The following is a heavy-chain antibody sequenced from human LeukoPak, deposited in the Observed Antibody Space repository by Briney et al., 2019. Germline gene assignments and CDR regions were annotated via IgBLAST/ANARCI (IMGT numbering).Heavy chain of an antibody. CDR3: ARDDCSSGGCYAYFDC. CDR2: ISSSSSYI. D-gene: IGHD2-15*01. Sequence: PGGSLRLSCAASAFAFKTYTMNWVRQAPGKGLEWVSSISSSSSYIYYADSAKGRFTISRDNAKNSLYLQMNSLRADDTAVYYCARDDCSSGGCYAYFDCWGQGTLVTVSS. CDR1: AFAFKTYT. J-gene: IGHJ4*02. V-gene: IGHV3-21*01.